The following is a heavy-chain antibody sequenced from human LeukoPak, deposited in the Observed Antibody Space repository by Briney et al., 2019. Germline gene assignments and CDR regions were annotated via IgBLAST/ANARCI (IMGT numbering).Heavy chain of an antibody. V-gene: IGHV1-18*01. CDR2: ISAYNGNT. Sequence: ASVKVSCKASGYTFTNYGISWVRQAPGQGLEWMGWISAYNGNTNYAQKLQGRVTMTTDTSTSAAYMELRSLRSDDTAVYYCARVAAALNDAFDIWGQGTMVTVSS. J-gene: IGHJ3*02. D-gene: IGHD6-13*01. CDR3: ARVAAALNDAFDI. CDR1: GYTFTNYG.